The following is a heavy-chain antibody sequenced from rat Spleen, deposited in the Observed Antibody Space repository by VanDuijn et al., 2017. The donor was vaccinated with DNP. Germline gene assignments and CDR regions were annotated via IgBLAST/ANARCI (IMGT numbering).Heavy chain of an antibody. J-gene: IGHJ3*01. CDR1: GFSLTSYS. Sequence: QVQLKESGPGLVQPSETLSLTCTVSGFSLTSYSISWVRQPSGKGPEWMGRMWYDGDTAYNSVLKSRLSISRDTSKSQVFLKMNSLQTEDTAMYFCARLALYWGQGTLVTVSS. CDR3: ARLALY. CDR2: MWYDGDT. V-gene: IGHV2-16*01.